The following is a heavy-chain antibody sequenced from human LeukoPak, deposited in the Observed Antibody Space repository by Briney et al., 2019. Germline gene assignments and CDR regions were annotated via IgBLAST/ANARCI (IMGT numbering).Heavy chain of an antibody. CDR2: IYSGGST. Sequence: GGPLRLSCAASGFTVSSNYMSWVRQAPGKGLEWVSVIYSGGSTYYEDSVEGRFTISRDNSKNTLYLQMNSLRAEDTAVYYCASHSGSYDYFDYWGQGTLVTVSS. J-gene: IGHJ4*02. V-gene: IGHV3-66*04. CDR3: ASHSGSYDYFDY. CDR1: GFTVSSNY. D-gene: IGHD1-26*01.